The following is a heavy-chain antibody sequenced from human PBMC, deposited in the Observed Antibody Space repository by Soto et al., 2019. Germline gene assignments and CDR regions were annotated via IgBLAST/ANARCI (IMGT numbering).Heavy chain of an antibody. CDR1: GGTFSSYT. J-gene: IGHJ6*02. CDR3: AREGYCSGGSCYPPYYYGMDV. D-gene: IGHD2-15*01. V-gene: IGHV1-69*08. Sequence: QVQLVQSGAEVKKPGSSVKVSCKASGGTFSSYTISWVRQAPGQGLEWMGRIIPILGIANYAQKFQGRVTVTADKSTSTAYRELSSVRSEDTAVYYCAREGYCSGGSCYPPYYYGMDVWGQGTTVTVSS. CDR2: IIPILGIA.